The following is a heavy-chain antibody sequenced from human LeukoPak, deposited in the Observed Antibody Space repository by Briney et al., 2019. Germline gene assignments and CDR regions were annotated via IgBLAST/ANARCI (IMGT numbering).Heavy chain of an antibody. CDR1: GFTLSSYA. J-gene: IGHJ3*02. Sequence: GGSLRLSCAASGFTLSSYAMSWVRQAPGKGLEWVSAISGSGGSTYYADSVKGRFTISRDNSKNTLYLQMNSLRAEDTAVYYCAKDVFYCSGGSCYSGTAFDIWGQGTMVTVSS. CDR2: ISGSGGST. V-gene: IGHV3-23*01. D-gene: IGHD2-15*01. CDR3: AKDVFYCSGGSCYSGTAFDI.